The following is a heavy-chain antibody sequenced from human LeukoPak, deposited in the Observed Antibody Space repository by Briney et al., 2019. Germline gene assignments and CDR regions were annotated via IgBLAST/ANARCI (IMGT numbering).Heavy chain of an antibody. Sequence: GGSLRLSCAASGFTFSSYWMSWVRQAPGKGLEWVANIKQDGSEKYYVDSVKGRFTISRDNAKHSLYLQMNSLRAEDTAMYYCAREGFGLVRGVIITYWGRGTLVTVSS. D-gene: IGHD3-10*01. CDR2: IKQDGSEK. V-gene: IGHV3-7*01. J-gene: IGHJ4*01. CDR3: AREGFGLVRGVIITY. CDR1: GFTFSSYW.